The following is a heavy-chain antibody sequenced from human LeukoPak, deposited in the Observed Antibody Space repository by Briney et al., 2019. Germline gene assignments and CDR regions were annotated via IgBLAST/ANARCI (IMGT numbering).Heavy chain of an antibody. CDR3: AREGGCSSASCYATFDY. CDR1: GYSISSGYY. V-gene: IGHV4-38-2*02. Sequence: SETLSLTCAVSGYSISSGYYWGWLRQPPGKGLEWIGSIYHSGSTYYNPSLKSRVTISVDTSKNQFSLKLSSVTAADTAVYYCAREGGCSSASCYATFDYWGQGTLVTVSS. D-gene: IGHD2-2*01. J-gene: IGHJ4*02. CDR2: IYHSGST.